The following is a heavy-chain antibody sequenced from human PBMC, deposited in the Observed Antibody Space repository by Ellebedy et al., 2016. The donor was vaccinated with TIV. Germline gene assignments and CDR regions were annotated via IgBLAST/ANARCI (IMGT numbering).Heavy chain of an antibody. D-gene: IGHD1-26*01. V-gene: IGHV1-18*01. Sequence: AASVKVSCNASGYTFTIYVINWVRQAPGQVLEWMGWNSAYNGNTQYAQKFQSRVTMTTDTSTNTAYMELKSLRSDDTAVYYCAREVGPTSAFDIWGQGTMVTVSS. CDR2: NSAYNGNT. J-gene: IGHJ3*02. CDR3: AREVGPTSAFDI. CDR1: GYTFTIYV.